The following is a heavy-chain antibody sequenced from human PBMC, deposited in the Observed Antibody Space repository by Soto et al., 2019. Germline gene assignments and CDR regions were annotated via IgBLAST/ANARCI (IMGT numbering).Heavy chain of an antibody. CDR3: AREDDNTGHYSWFDP. D-gene: IGHD3-22*01. Sequence: ASVKVSCKPSGVTFYSFTFSWVRQAPGQGLEWMGGFVPMFGSASVAQRFQGRVRITADASTGTGYMELSDLRSDDSAIYYCAREDDNTGHYSWFDPWGPGTLVTVSS. CDR2: FVPMFGSA. V-gene: IGHV1-69*13. J-gene: IGHJ5*02. CDR1: GVTFYSFT.